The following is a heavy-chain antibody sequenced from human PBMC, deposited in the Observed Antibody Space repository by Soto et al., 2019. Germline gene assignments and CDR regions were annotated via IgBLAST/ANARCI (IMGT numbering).Heavy chain of an antibody. CDR1: GFTFSSYA. V-gene: IGHV3-23*01. J-gene: IGHJ4*02. CDR2: ITGSGGTT. CDR3: AKDLVAVAGTDY. D-gene: IGHD6-19*01. Sequence: PGGSLRLSCAASGFTFSSYAMSWVRQAQGKGLEWVSSITGSGGTTYYADSVKGRLTISRDNSKNTLYLQMNSLIAEDTAVYYCAKDLVAVAGTDYWGQGTLVTVSS.